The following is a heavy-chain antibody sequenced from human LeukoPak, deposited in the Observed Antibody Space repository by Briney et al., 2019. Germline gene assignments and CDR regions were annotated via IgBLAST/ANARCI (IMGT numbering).Heavy chain of an antibody. CDR1: GVPFIDYS. J-gene: IGHJ4*02. CDR3: TRDHNYAFDN. Sequence: PVHSLRLSCTASGVPFIDYSMNCVRQAPGNGLECISSIGIESGHKKHVDSVKGRFTISADNAKNSLSLQMNSLRVEDTAVYYCTRDHNYAFDNWGQGTLVSVSS. D-gene: IGHD1-1*01. CDR2: IGIESGHK. V-gene: IGHV3-21*05.